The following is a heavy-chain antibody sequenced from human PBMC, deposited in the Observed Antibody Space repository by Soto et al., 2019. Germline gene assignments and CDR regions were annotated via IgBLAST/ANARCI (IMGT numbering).Heavy chain of an antibody. D-gene: IGHD2-15*01. CDR1: GYTFTSFG. J-gene: IGHJ3*02. Sequence: QVQLVQYGAEVKKPGASVKVSCNASGYTFTSFGISWVRQAPGQGLEWMGWISAYNGNTNYAENLQGRVTMTTDTSTSTAYMELRSLRTDDTAVDSCARDHSGGTDDLDIWGKGTMVTVSS. CDR2: ISAYNGNT. CDR3: ARDHSGGTDDLDI. V-gene: IGHV1-18*01.